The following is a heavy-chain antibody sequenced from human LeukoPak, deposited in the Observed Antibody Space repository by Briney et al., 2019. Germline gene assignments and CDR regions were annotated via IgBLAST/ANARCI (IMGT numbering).Heavy chain of an antibody. Sequence: GGSLRLSCAASGFTFSNYAMSWVRQAPGKGLEWVSAISGSGGTTNYADSVKGRFTISRDNSKDTLYLQMDSLRAEDTTVYYCAKVGSSMSFYYYYGMDVWGQGTTVTVSS. CDR1: GFTFSNYA. D-gene: IGHD6-13*01. CDR2: ISGSGGTT. CDR3: AKVGSSMSFYYYYGMDV. V-gene: IGHV3-23*01. J-gene: IGHJ6*02.